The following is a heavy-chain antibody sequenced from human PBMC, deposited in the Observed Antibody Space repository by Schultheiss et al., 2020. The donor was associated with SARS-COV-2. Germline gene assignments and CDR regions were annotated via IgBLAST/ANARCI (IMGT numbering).Heavy chain of an antibody. V-gene: IGHV4-59*08. CDR2: IYYSGST. D-gene: IGHD1-26*01. J-gene: IGHJ4*02. CDR1: GGSISSYY. CDR3: ARRAPRSIVGATYYFDY. Sequence: SETLSLTCTVSGGSISSYYWSWIRQPPGKGLEWIGYIYYSGSTNYNPSLKSRVTISVDTSKNQFSLKLSSVTAADTAVYYCARRAPRSIVGATYYFDYWGQGTLVTVSS.